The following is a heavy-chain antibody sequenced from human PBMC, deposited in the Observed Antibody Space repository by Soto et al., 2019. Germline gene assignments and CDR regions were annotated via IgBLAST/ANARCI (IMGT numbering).Heavy chain of an antibody. CDR1: GGSISSGGYY. D-gene: IGHD3-10*01. CDR3: ARAPRQGITMDWCDP. J-gene: IGHJ5*02. CDR2: IYYSGST. V-gene: IGHV4-31*03. Sequence: PSETLSLTCTVSGGSISSGGYYWSWIRQHPGKGLEWIGYIYYSGSTYYNPSLKSRVTISVDTSKNQFSLKLSSVTAADTAVYYCARAPRQGITMDWCDPWGQGTLVTVSS.